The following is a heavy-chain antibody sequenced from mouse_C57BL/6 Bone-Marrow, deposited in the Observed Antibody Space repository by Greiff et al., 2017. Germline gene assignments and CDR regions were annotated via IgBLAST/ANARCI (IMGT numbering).Heavy chain of an antibody. Sequence: QVQLQQPGAELVMPGASVKLSCKASGYTFTSYWMHWVKQRPGQGLEWIGEIDPSDSYTNYNQKFKGKSTLTVDKSSSTAYMQLSSLTSEDSAVYYCARGDSRAWFAYWGQGTLVTVSA. CDR2: IDPSDSYT. D-gene: IGHD3-3*01. CDR1: GYTFTSYW. V-gene: IGHV1-69*01. CDR3: ARGDSRAWFAY. J-gene: IGHJ3*01.